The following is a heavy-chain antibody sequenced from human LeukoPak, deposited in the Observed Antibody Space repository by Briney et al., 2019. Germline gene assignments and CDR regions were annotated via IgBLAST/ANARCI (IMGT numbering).Heavy chain of an antibody. CDR3: VSDSGGRSGGDS. CDR2: INGDGTST. D-gene: IGHD3-16*01. J-gene: IGHJ4*02. CDR1: GFSFRTFW. V-gene: IGHV3-74*01. Sequence: GGSLRFSCAASGFSFRTFWMNWLRQVPGKGLVWVSRINGDGTSTTYADSVKSRFTNPRDNAKNTLYLRMNSLRAEDTAVYYCVSDSGGRSGGDSWGQGTLVTVSS.